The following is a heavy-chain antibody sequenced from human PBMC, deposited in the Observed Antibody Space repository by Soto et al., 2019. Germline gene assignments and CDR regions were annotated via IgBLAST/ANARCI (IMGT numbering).Heavy chain of an antibody. CDR2: ITPTLNIA. CDR3: ARGYYSWSNASCFDY. Sequence: QLQLVQSGAEVREPGSSVKVSCKASGGTFSSYTVIWVREAPGLGLEWMGGITPTLNIAKYAEKLQARVTITADESTSTVNMHLSSLRSEDTAVYFCARGYYSWSNASCFDYWGQGTLVAVSS. V-gene: IGHV1-69*01. D-gene: IGHD1-26*01. J-gene: IGHJ4*02. CDR1: GGTFSSYT.